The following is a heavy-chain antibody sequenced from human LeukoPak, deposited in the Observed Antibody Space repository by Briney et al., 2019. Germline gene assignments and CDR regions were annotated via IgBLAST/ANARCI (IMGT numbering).Heavy chain of an antibody. Sequence: GASVKVSCKASGYTFTSYDINWVRQATGQGLEWMGWMNPNSGNTGYAQKFQGRVTMTRDTSISTAYMELSSLRSEDTAMYYCARGYYDSSGYTDFQHWGQGTLVTVSS. CDR2: MNPNSGNT. CDR1: GYTFTSYD. CDR3: ARGYYDSSGYTDFQH. J-gene: IGHJ1*01. V-gene: IGHV1-8*01. D-gene: IGHD3-22*01.